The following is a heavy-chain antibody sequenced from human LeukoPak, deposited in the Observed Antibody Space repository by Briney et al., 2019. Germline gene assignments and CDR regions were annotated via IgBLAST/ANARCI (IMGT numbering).Heavy chain of an antibody. J-gene: IGHJ2*01. CDR3: ARGGYGWYFDL. Sequence: SETLSLTCTVSGGSISSYYWSWIRQPPGKELEWIGYIYYSGSTNYNPSLKSRVTISVDTSKNQFSLKLSSVTAADTAVYYCARGGYGWYFDLWGRGTLVTVSS. CDR2: IYYSGST. D-gene: IGHD4-17*01. CDR1: GGSISSYY. V-gene: IGHV4-59*01.